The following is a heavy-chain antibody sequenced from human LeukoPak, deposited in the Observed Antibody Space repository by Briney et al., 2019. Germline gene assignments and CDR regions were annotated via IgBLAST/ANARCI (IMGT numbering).Heavy chain of an antibody. J-gene: IGHJ3*01. CDR2: ISSSSSTI. D-gene: IGHD1-26*01. CDR3: VRDKEEGSNTGSVFDV. V-gene: IGHV3-48*01. Sequence: GGSLRLSCAASGFTFGSYSMNWVRQAPGKGLEWVSYISSSSSTIYYADSVKGRFTISRDNAKNSLYLQMNSLRAEDTAVYYCVRDKEEGSNTGSVFDVWGQGTMVTVSS. CDR1: GFTFGSYS.